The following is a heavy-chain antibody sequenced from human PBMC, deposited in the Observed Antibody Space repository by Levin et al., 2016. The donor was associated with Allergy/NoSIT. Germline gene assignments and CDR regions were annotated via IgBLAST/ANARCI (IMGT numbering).Heavy chain of an antibody. CDR3: ARNFPDADTGAFDI. V-gene: IGHV4-34*01. CDR2: INHSGST. J-gene: IGHJ3*02. CDR1: GGSFSGYY. Sequence: SETLSLTCAVYGGSFSGYYWSGIRQPPGKGLEWIGEINHSGSTNYNPSLKSRVTISVDTSKNQFSLKLSSVTAADTAVYYCARNFPDADTGAFDIWGQGTMVTVSS.